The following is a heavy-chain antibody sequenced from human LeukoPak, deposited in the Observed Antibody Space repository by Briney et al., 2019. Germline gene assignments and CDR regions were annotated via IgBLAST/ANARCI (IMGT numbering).Heavy chain of an antibody. CDR1: GGSISSSNW. V-gene: IGHV4-4*02. D-gene: IGHD2-2*01. Sequence: PSETLSLTCAVSGGSISSSNWWSWVRQPPGKGLEWIGEIFHSGSTNYNPSLKSRVTISVDKSKNQFSLKLNSVTAADTAVYYCARMGYDCSSTSCYGGKEYYFDYWGQGTLVTVPS. CDR3: ARMGYDCSSTSCYGGKEYYFDY. CDR2: IFHSGST. J-gene: IGHJ4*02.